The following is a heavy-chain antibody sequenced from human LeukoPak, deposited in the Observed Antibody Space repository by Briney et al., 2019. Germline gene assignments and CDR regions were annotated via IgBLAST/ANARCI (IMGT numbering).Heavy chain of an antibody. CDR1: GYTFTSYG. CDR3: ARDPQQLVGATGGGFNF. V-gene: IGHV1-18*01. J-gene: IGHJ4*02. Sequence: GASVKVSCKASGYTFTSYGISWVRQAPGQGLEWMGWISAYNGNTNYAQKLQGRVTMTTDTSTSTAYMELRSLRSDDTAVYYCARDPQQLVGATGGGFNFWGQGTLATVSS. D-gene: IGHD1-26*01. CDR2: ISAYNGNT.